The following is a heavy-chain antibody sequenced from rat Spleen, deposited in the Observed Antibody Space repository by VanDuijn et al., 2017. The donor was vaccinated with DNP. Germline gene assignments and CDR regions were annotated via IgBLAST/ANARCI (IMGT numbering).Heavy chain of an antibody. CDR3: ATSRISTIAADAMDA. Sequence: EVQLVESGGGLVQPGRSLKLSCAASGFTFSDYNMAWVRQAPKKGLEWVATISFDGSGTYYRDSVKGRFTISRHNAKSTLYLQMDSLRSEDTATYYCATSRISTIAADAMDAWGQGTSVTVSS. V-gene: IGHV5-7*01. CDR1: GFTFSDYN. J-gene: IGHJ4*01. CDR2: ISFDGSGT. D-gene: IGHD1-2*01.